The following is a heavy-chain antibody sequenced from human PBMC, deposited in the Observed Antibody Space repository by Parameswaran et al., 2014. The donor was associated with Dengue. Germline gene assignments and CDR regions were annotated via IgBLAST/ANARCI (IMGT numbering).Heavy chain of an antibody. CDR3: AHRPPGTVTTYICWFDP. V-gene: IGHV2-5*02. Sequence: WIRQPPGKALEWLALIYWDDDKRYSPSLKSRLTITKDTSKNQVVLTMTNMDPVDTATYYCAHRPPGTVTTYICWFDPWGPGNPGH. J-gene: IGHJ5*02. D-gene: IGHD4-17*01. CDR2: IYWDDDK.